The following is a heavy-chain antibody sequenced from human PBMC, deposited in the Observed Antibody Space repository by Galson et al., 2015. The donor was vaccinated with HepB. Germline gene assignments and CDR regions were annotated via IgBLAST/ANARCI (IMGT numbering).Heavy chain of an antibody. CDR2: INQDGSDI. J-gene: IGHJ4*02. CDR1: GFTFSDYW. V-gene: IGHV3-7*03. Sequence: SLRLSCAASGFTFSDYWMSWVRQAPGKGLEWVANINQDGSDIYYVDSVEGRFTISRDNARDSLHLQMNSLRAEDTAVYYCARFRYGLGYLDYWGQGTLVTVSS. CDR3: ARFRYGLGYLDY. D-gene: IGHD3-10*01.